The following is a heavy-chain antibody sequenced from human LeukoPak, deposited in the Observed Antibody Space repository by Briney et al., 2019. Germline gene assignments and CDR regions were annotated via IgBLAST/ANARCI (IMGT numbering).Heavy chain of an antibody. CDR3: ARDQGSGYTAY. CDR1: GFTLSSSW. CDR2: INQDGSEK. V-gene: IGHV3-7*01. J-gene: IGHJ4*02. Sequence: GGSLRLSCGASGFTLSSSWMTWVRQAPGKGLEWVASINQDGSEKYYVDSVRGRFTISRDNAKNSLYLQMNSLRAEDMAVYYCARDQGSGYTAYWGQGTLVTVSS. D-gene: IGHD3-22*01.